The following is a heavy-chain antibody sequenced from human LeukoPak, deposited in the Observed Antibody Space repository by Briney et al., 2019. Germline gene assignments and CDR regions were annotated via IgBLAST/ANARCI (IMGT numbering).Heavy chain of an antibody. Sequence: ASVDVSCKASGYTFTSYDINWVRQATGQGLEWVGWMNPNSGNTGYAQKFQGRVTMTRNTSISTAYMELSSLRSEDTAVYYCVRERKSGSYLTYYYYYMDVWGKGTTITVSS. V-gene: IGHV1-8*01. D-gene: IGHD1-26*01. J-gene: IGHJ6*03. CDR1: GYTFTSYD. CDR2: MNPNSGNT. CDR3: VRERKSGSYLTYYYYYMDV.